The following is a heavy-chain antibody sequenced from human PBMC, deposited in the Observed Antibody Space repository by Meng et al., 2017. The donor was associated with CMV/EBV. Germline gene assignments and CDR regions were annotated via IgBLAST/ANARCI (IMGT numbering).Heavy chain of an antibody. D-gene: IGHD1-26*01. V-gene: IGHV5-51*01. CDR3: ARGAMVELLPPYPYFDY. CDR1: GYSFTSYW. J-gene: IGHJ4*02. CDR2: IYPGDSDT. Sequence: KVSCKGSGYSFTSYWIGWVRQMPGKGLEWMGIIYPGDSDTRYSPSFQGQVTISADKSISTAYLQWSSLKASDTAMYYCARGAMVELLPPYPYFDYWGQGTLVTVSS.